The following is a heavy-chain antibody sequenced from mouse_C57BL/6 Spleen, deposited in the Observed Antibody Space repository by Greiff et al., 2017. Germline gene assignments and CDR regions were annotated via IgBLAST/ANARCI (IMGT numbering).Heavy chain of an antibody. D-gene: IGHD2-4*01. Sequence: VQLQQPGAELVKPGASVKLSCKASGYTFTSYWMHWVKQRPGQGLEWIGMIHPNSGSTNYNEKFKSKDTLTVDKSSSTAYMQLSSLTSEDSAVYYCARWELRGLFAYWGQGTLVTVSA. J-gene: IGHJ3*01. V-gene: IGHV1-64*01. CDR3: ARWELRGLFAY. CDR2: IHPNSGST. CDR1: GYTFTSYW.